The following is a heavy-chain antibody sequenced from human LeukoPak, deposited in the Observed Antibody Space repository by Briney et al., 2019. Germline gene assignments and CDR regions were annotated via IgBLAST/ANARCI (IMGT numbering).Heavy chain of an antibody. D-gene: IGHD6-19*01. CDR2: INHSGST. Sequence: SETLSLTCAVYGGSFSGYYWSWIRQPPGKGLEWIGEINHSGSTNYNPSLKSRVTISVDTSKNQFSLKLSSVTAADTAVYYCARDPHSVAGYIDYWGQGTLVTVSS. CDR3: ARDPHSVAGYIDY. J-gene: IGHJ4*02. V-gene: IGHV4-34*01. CDR1: GGSFSGYY.